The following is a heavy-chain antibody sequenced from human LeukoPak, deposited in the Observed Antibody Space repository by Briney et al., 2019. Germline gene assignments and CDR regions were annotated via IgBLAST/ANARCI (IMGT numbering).Heavy chain of an antibody. J-gene: IGHJ3*01. D-gene: IGHD3-10*01. CDR3: VRGDGVWFGDFPPFFDL. V-gene: IGHV3-30*03. CDR2: VSHDGSKK. Sequence: GGSLRLSCEASGFSFSKYAVHWLRQSPGKGLEWVALVSHDGSKKDYVDSVRGRFTISRDNSKNTLFLQMSSLRAEDTAVYYCVRGDGVWFGDFPPFFDLWGQGTLVIVSS. CDR1: GFSFSKYA.